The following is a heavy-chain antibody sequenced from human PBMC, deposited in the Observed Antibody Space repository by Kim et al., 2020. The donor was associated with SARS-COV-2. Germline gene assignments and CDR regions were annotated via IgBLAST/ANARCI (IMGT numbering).Heavy chain of an antibody. J-gene: IGHJ4*02. V-gene: IGHV3-33*01. Sequence: ADFVEGRFTISRDDSKSTLYLQMNNLRAKETAVYYCARDSDTNSQYSQLDCWGEGTLVTVSS. D-gene: IGHD2-8*01. CDR3: ARDSDTNSQYSQLDC.